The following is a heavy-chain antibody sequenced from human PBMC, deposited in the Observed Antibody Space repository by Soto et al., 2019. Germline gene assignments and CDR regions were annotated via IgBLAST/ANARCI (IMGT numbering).Heavy chain of an antibody. J-gene: IGHJ5*02. V-gene: IGHV1-18*01. CDR3: ARSSGSSWMIYWFDP. CDR2: ISAYNGNT. Sequence: ASVKVSCKASGYTFTSYAISWVRQAPGQGLEWMGWISAYNGNTNYAQKLQGRVTMTTDTSTSTAYMELRSLRSDDTAVYYCARSSGSSWMIYWFDPWGQGTLVTVSS. D-gene: IGHD6-13*01. CDR1: GYTFTSYA.